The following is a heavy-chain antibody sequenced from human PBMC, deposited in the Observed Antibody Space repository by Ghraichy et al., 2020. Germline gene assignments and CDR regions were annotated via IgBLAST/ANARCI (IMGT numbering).Heavy chain of an antibody. CDR3: AKDIGPGSQLSSYGMDV. J-gene: IGHJ6*02. CDR1: GFTFDDYA. D-gene: IGHD6-19*01. V-gene: IGHV3-9*01. CDR2: VSWNSRSV. Sequence: GGSLRLSCAASGFTFDDYAMHWDRQVPGKGLEWVSSVSWNSRSVGYAGSVKGRFTISRDNANNSLYLQMNSLRAEDTALYYCAKDIGPGSQLSSYGMDVWGQGTTVTVSS.